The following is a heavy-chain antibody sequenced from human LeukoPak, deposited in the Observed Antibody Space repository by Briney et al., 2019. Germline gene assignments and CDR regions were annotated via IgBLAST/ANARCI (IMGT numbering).Heavy chain of an antibody. Sequence: GGSLRLSCSASGFTFSSHAMHWVRRTPGKGLEYVSGISSDGDSTYYADSVKGRFTISRDNSKNTLYLQMNSLRAEDTAVYYCARSPADGDAFDIWGQGTIVTVSS. CDR1: GFTFSSHA. D-gene: IGHD6-13*01. V-gene: IGHV3-64*04. J-gene: IGHJ3*02. CDR3: ARSPADGDAFDI. CDR2: ISSDGDST.